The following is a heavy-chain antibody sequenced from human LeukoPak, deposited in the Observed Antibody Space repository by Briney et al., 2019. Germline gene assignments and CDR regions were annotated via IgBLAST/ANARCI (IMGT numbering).Heavy chain of an antibody. CDR1: DGSISSYH. V-gene: IGHV4-59*01. CDR2: IHFTGMT. D-gene: IGHD2-15*01. J-gene: IGHJ2*01. CDR3: ARGEGGYYSPWHFDL. Sequence: SGTLSLTCTVSDGSISSYHWTWIRQPPGKGLEWIGNIHFTGMTSYSPSLRTRVTISLDASKRQFSLKLTSVTAADTAVYFCARGEGGYYSPWHFDLWGRGILVSVSS.